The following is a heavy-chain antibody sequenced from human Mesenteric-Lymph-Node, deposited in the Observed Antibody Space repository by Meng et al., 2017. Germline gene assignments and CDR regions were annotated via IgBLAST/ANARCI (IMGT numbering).Heavy chain of an antibody. J-gene: IGHJ3*02. D-gene: IGHD1-20*01. Sequence: GESLKISCAASGFSFSSYSMNWVRQAPGKGLEWVAVIWYDGSNKYYADSVKGRFTISRDNSKNTLYLQMNSLRAEDTAVYYCARDLPQYNWNPSEDAFDIWGQGTMVTVSS. CDR1: GFSFSSYS. CDR3: ARDLPQYNWNPSEDAFDI. V-gene: IGHV3-33*08. CDR2: IWYDGSNK.